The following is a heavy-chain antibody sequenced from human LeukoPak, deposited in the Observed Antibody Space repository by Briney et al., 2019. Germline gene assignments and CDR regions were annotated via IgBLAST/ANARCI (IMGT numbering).Heavy chain of an antibody. J-gene: IGHJ5*02. CDR3: ARATWFGELFWFDP. D-gene: IGHD3-10*01. CDR2: IYSGGST. CDR1: GFTFSSYS. Sequence: GGSLRLSCAASGFTFSSYSMNWVRQAPGKGLEWVSVIYSGGSTYYADSVKGRFTISRDNSKNTLYLQMNSLRAEDTAVYYCARATWFGELFWFDPWGQGTLVTVSS. V-gene: IGHV3-53*01.